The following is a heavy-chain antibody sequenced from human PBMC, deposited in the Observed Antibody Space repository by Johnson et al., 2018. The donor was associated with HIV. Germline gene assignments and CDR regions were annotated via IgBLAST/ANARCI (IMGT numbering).Heavy chain of an antibody. CDR3: ARGGTYNWSPDRIGNAFDI. D-gene: IGHD1-20*01. Sequence: VQLVESGGGLIQPGLIQPGGSLRLSCAASDFTVSSNYMSWVRQAPGKGLEWVSVIYSGGSSIYYADSVRGRFTISRDNATKSLFLQLSRLRAGDTGVYYCARGGTYNWSPDRIGNAFDIWGQGTTVTVSS. V-gene: IGHV3-53*01. CDR2: IYSGGSSI. J-gene: IGHJ3*02. CDR1: DFTVSSNY.